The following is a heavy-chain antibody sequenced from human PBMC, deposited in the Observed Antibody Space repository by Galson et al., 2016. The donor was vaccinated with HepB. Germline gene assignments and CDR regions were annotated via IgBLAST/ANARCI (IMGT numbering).Heavy chain of an antibody. D-gene: IGHD2-15*01. V-gene: IGHV3-23*01. CDR1: GFTFSSYA. J-gene: IGHJ4*02. Sequence: SLRLSCAASGFTFSSYAMSLVRQAPGKGLEWVSAISGSGGSTYYADSVKGRFTISRGNSKNTLYLQMNSLRAEDTAVYYCARLFGGYIDYWGQGTLVTVSS. CDR3: ARLFGGYIDY. CDR2: ISGSGGST.